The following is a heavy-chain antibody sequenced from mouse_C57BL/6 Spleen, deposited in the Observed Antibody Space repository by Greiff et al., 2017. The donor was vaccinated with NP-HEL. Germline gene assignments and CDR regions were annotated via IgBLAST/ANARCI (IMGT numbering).Heavy chain of an antibody. V-gene: IGHV1-55*01. CDR2: IYPGSGST. J-gene: IGHJ2*01. D-gene: IGHD2-4*01. CDR1: GYTFTSYW. Sequence: QVQLKESGAELVKPGASVKMSCKASGYTFTSYWITWVKQRPGQGLEWIGDIYPGSGSTNYNEKFKSKATLTVDTSSSTAYMQLSSLTSEDSAVYYCARDYGGYWGQGTTLTVSS. CDR3: ARDYGGY.